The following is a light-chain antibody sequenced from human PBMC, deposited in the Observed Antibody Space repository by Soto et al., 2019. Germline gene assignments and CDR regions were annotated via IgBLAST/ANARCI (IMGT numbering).Light chain of an antibody. CDR2: LGS. V-gene: IGKV2-28*01. CDR1: QSLQHNNGNTL. Sequence: EIVMTQSPLSLTVTPGEPASISCKSSQSLQHNNGNTLLDRYMQKPGQSPQLLIYLGSRRAPGAPDRVSGSGSGTDFTLRISTVEADDAAIYYCMQALQTPRTFGQGTKLEI. J-gene: IGKJ1*01. CDR3: MQALQTPRT.